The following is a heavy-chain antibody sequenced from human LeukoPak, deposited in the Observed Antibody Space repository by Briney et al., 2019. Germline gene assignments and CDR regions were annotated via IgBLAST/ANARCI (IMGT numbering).Heavy chain of an antibody. J-gene: IGHJ4*02. CDR1: GFTFSSYG. CDR2: IWYDGSNK. Sequence: GRSLRLSCAASGFTFSSYGMHWVRQAPGKGLEWVAVIWYDGSNKYYADSVKGRFTISRDNSKNTLYLQMNSLRAEDTAVYYCAKDRQLVPTYYFDYWGQGTLVAVSS. D-gene: IGHD6-6*01. CDR3: AKDRQLVPTYYFDY. V-gene: IGHV3-33*06.